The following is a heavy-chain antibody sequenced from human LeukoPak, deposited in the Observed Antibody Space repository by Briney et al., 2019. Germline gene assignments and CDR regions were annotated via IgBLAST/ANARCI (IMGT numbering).Heavy chain of an antibody. J-gene: IGHJ5*02. CDR1: GGSISDYH. CDR3: ARDQRVAPGSLFNWLDL. Sequence: PSETLSLTCTVSGGSISDYHWAWIRQPAGKGLEWIGRVFASGSANYNVFLKSRVTMSVDTAKNQFSLNLTSVTAADTGMYYCARDQRVAPGSLFNWLDLWGQGTLVTVSS. D-gene: IGHD3-10*01. V-gene: IGHV4-4*07. CDR2: VFASGSA.